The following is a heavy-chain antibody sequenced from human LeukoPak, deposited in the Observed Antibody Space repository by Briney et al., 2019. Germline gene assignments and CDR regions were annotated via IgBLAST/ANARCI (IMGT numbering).Heavy chain of an antibody. CDR3: TRERRGSYYAFES. V-gene: IGHV3-11*05. Sequence: PGGSLRLSCAASGFSFIDYYMSWVRQAPGKGLEWISYITTSSCTNYADSVKGRFTISRDNAKNSVVLQMNSLRAEDTAVYYCTRERRGSYYAFESWGQGTLVSVSS. D-gene: IGHD3-16*01. CDR2: ITTSSCT. J-gene: IGHJ4*01. CDR1: GFSFIDYY.